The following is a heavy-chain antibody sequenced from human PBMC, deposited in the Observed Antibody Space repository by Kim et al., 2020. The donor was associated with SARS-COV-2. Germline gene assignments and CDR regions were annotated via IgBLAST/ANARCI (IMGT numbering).Heavy chain of an antibody. CDR2: ISWDGGST. CDR3: AKGLYNWNDLYIDY. J-gene: IGHJ4*02. CDR1: GFTFDDYT. Sequence: GGSLRLSCAASGFTFDDYTMHWVRQAPGKGLEWVSLISWDGGSTYYADSVKGRFTISRDNSKNSLYLQMNSLRTEDTALYYCAKGLYNWNDLYIDYWGRGTLVTVSS. V-gene: IGHV3-43*01. D-gene: IGHD1-20*01.